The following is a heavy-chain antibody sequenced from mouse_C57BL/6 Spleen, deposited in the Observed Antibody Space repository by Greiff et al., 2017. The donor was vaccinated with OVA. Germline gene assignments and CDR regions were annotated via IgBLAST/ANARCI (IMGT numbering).Heavy chain of an antibody. CDR1: GYTFTDYY. Sequence: QVQLQQSGPELVQPGASVKISCKASGYTFTDYYINWVKQRPGQGLEWIGWIFPGSGSTYYNEKFKGKATLTVDKSSSTAYMLLSSLTSEDSAVYFCARSHDYGSSTAWFAYWGQGTLVTVSA. D-gene: IGHD1-1*01. CDR2: IFPGSGST. CDR3: ARSHDYGSSTAWFAY. V-gene: IGHV1-75*01. J-gene: IGHJ3*01.